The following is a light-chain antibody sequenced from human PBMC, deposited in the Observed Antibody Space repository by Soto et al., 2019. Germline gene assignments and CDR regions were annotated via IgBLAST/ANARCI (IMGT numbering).Light chain of an antibody. CDR2: DAS. J-gene: IGKJ5*01. CDR1: QSVSSY. V-gene: IGKV3-11*01. CDR3: QQRGKWPIT. Sequence: EIVLTQSPATLSLSPGERTTLSCRASQSVSSYLAWYQQKPGQAPRLLIYDASNRATGIPARFSASGSGTYFTLTISSLEPEDFAVYYCQQRGKWPITFGQGTRLEMK.